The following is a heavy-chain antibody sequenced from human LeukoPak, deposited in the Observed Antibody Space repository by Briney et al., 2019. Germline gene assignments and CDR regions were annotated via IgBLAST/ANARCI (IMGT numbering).Heavy chain of an antibody. CDR1: GGSFSGYY. J-gene: IGHJ4*02. CDR2: INHSGST. V-gene: IGHV4-34*01. Sequence: SETLSLTCAVYGGSFSGYYWSWIRQPPGKGLEWIGEINHSGSTNYNPSLKSRVIISVDTSKNQFSLKLSSVTAADTAVYYCARATPQTGTTYHLDYWGQGTLVTVSS. D-gene: IGHD1-7*01. CDR3: ARATPQTGTTYHLDY.